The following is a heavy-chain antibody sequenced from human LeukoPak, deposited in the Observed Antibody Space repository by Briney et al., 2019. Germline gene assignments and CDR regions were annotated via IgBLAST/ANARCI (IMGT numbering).Heavy chain of an antibody. J-gene: IGHJ5*02. V-gene: IGHV3-33*01. Sequence: GGSLRLSCAASGFAFNTYAMHWVRQAPGQGLEWVAVIWHDGSHKFYSNSVRGQFTISRDNSKNTVSLQMNNLRPDDTAVYYCARENFGSRSYPDLWGQGTLVTVSS. D-gene: IGHD3-10*01. CDR1: GFAFNTYA. CDR2: IWHDGSHK. CDR3: ARENFGSRSYPDL.